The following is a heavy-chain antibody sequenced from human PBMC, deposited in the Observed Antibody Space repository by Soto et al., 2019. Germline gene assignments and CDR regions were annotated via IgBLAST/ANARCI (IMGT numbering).Heavy chain of an antibody. Sequence: PSETLSLTCTVSGGSISSSSYCWGWIRQPPGKGLEWIGSIYYSGSTYYNPSLKSRITISVDTSKNQFSLKLSSVTAADTAVYYCARQALSKVVVITTFHPAPDYWGQGTLVTISS. J-gene: IGHJ4*02. CDR2: IYYSGST. D-gene: IGHD3-22*01. CDR3: ARQALSKVVVITTFHPAPDY. CDR1: GGSISSSSYC. V-gene: IGHV4-39*01.